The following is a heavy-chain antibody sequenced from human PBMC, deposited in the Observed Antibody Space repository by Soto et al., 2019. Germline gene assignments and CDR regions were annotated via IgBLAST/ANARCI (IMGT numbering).Heavy chain of an antibody. V-gene: IGHV1-69*13. CDR2: FIAMLGTP. CDR1: GGTFGSQG. D-gene: IGHD5-18*01. Sequence: ASVKVSSKASGGTFGSQGIAWVRQAPGQGLELMGGFIAMLGTPTYAKKVQGRATITAXXXXTXSXLXLXXXXAEXTAVYFCARGAMANFDYWGQGTVVTVSS. CDR3: ARGAMANFDY. J-gene: IGHJ4*02.